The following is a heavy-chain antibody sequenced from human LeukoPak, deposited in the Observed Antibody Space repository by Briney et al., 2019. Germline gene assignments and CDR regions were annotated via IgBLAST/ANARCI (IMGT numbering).Heavy chain of an antibody. CDR1: GFTFSAYG. CDR2: IWYDGGNK. CDR3: AKVRVTYCVTTTCYGDFDF. V-gene: IGHV3-33*06. J-gene: IGHJ4*02. Sequence: PGGSLGLSCAASGFTFSAYGMHWVRQAPGEGLEWVAIIWYDGGNKYYADSVKGRFTISRDDSNNTLHLQMNNLRAEDAAVYYCAKVRVTYCVTTTCYGDFDFWGQGTLVTVAS. D-gene: IGHD2-2*01.